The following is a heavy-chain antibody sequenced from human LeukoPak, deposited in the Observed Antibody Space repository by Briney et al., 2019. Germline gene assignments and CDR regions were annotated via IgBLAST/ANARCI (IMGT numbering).Heavy chain of an antibody. CDR2: INHSGST. D-gene: IGHD1-26*01. J-gene: IGHJ4*02. CDR3: ARGKGTVGAYYFDY. Sequence: SETLSLTCTVSGGSISSYYWSWIRQPPGKGLEWIGEINHSGSTNYNPSLKSRVTISVDTSKNQFSLKLSSVTAADTAVHYCARGKGTVGAYYFDYWGQGTLVTVSS. V-gene: IGHV4-34*01. CDR1: GGSISSYY.